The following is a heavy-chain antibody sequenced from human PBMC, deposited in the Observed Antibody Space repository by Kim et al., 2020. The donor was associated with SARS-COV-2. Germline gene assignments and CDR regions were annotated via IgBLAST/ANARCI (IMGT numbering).Heavy chain of an antibody. D-gene: IGHD3-16*01. CDR1: GFIISRDW. CDR3: ASGGQGGMGV. J-gene: IGHJ6*02. CDR2: ISPDGRDT. V-gene: IGHV3-74*01. Sequence: PGGSLRLSCAASGFIISRDWMHWVRQAPGKGLVWVSHISPDGRDTTSADSVKGRFTISRDDANNTLYLQMNSLRADDTAVYYCASGGQGGMGVWGQGTTVTVSS.